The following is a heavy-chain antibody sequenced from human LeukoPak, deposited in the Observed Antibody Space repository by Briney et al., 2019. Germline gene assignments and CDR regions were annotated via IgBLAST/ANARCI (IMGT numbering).Heavy chain of an antibody. D-gene: IGHD4-23*01. CDR3: ARDKAVTTEVTQHFQH. Sequence: ASVKVSCKASGYTFTNYGFSWVRQAPGQGLEGMGWISAYNGYTDYAQKLQFRVTMTTDTSTSTAHMELRSLRSDDTAVYYCARDKAVTTEVTQHFQHWGQGTLVTVSS. J-gene: IGHJ1*01. CDR1: GYTFTNYG. CDR2: ISAYNGYT. V-gene: IGHV1-18*01.